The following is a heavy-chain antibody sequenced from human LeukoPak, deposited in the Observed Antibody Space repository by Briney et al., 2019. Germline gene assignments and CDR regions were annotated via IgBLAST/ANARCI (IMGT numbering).Heavy chain of an antibody. CDR2: ISSSGSTI. CDR3: AKAKKRSITMIVVVIGPPGAYYGMDV. Sequence: GGSLRLSCAASGFTFSSYEMNWVRQAPGKGLEWVSYISSSGSTIYYADSVKGRFTISRDNSKNTLYLQMNSLRAEDTAVYYCAKAKKRSITMIVVVIGPPGAYYGMDVWGQGTTVTVSS. V-gene: IGHV3-48*03. D-gene: IGHD3-22*01. CDR1: GFTFSSYE. J-gene: IGHJ6*02.